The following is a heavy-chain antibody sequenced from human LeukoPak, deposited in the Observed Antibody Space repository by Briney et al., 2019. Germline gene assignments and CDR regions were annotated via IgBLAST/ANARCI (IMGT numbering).Heavy chain of an antibody. CDR3: ARGTDILTGYLFRFDY. CDR1: GFTFSSYS. CDR2: ISSSSSYI. Sequence: GGSLRLSCAASGFTFSSYSMNWVRQAPGKGLEWVSSISSSSSYIYYAGSVKGRFTISRDNAKNSLYLQMNSLRAEDTAVYYCARGTDILTGYLFRFDYWGQGTLVTVPS. V-gene: IGHV3-21*01. D-gene: IGHD3-9*01. J-gene: IGHJ4*02.